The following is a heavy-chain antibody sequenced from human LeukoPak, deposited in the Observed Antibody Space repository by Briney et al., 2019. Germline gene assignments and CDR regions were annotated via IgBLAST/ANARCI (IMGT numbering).Heavy chain of an antibody. CDR3: ARDMAAAYNWFDP. CDR2: IYNSGST. CDR1: GGSISSSDYY. V-gene: IGHV4-30-4*08. J-gene: IGHJ5*02. D-gene: IGHD6-13*01. Sequence: PSETLSLTCTVSGGSISSSDYYWSWIRQPPGKGLEWIGYIYNSGSTYYNPSLKSRVTISVDTSKNQFSLKLSSVTAADTAVYYCARDMAAAYNWFDPWGQGTLVTVSS.